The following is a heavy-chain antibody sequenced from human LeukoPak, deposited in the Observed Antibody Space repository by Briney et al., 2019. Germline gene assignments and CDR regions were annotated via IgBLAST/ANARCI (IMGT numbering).Heavy chain of an antibody. Sequence: SETLSLTCTVSGGSISIYYWSWIRQPPGKGLEWIGYVYNSGSTDYNPSLKSRVTISADTSKNQFSLRLSSVTAADTAAYYCVRDRELNYWGQGTLVTVSS. CDR3: VRDRELNY. CDR1: GGSISIYY. CDR2: VYNSGST. J-gene: IGHJ4*02. V-gene: IGHV4-59*01. D-gene: IGHD3-10*01.